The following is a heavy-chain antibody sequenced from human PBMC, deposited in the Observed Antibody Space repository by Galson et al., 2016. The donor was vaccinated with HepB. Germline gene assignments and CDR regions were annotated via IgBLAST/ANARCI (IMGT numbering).Heavy chain of an antibody. V-gene: IGHV3-48*03. CDR3: ARETPTSGFDY. J-gene: IGHJ4*02. Sequence: SLRLSCAASGFTFSSYEMNWVRQAPGKGVEWVSYISGRGGNNKHYADSVKGRFTISRDDAKNSLYLEMNSLRAEDTAIYYCARETPTSGFDYWGQGTLVTVSS. CDR1: GFTFSSYE. D-gene: IGHD2-2*01. CDR2: ISGRGGNN.